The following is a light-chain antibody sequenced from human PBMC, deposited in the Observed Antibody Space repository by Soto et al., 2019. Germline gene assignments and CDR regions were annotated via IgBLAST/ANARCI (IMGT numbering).Light chain of an antibody. CDR2: DAS. V-gene: IGKV1-5*01. CDR3: QQYDSYSWT. J-gene: IGKJ1*01. Sequence: DIQITQSPADLSASVGDRVTITCRASQSINDYLAWYQQKPGKAPKLLIYDASSLESGVPSRFSGGGSGTEFTLTISSLQPDDFATYYCQQYDSYSWTFGQGTKVDIK. CDR1: QSINDY.